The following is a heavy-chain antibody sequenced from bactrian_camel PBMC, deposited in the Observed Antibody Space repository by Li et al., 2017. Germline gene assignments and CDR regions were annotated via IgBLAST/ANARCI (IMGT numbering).Heavy chain of an antibody. Sequence: HVQLVESGGGSVQAGGSLKVSCVISGSTVSSNCMGWFRQAPGKEREGVAAIDEFGRTRYADSVKGRFTISKDNAKNTLYLQMNSLRTEDTGTYYCAKSLASALNGTGRSPGTQVTVS. J-gene: IGHJ4*01. V-gene: IGHV3S53*01. CDR2: IDEFGRT. CDR1: GSTVSSNC. D-gene: IGHD6*01.